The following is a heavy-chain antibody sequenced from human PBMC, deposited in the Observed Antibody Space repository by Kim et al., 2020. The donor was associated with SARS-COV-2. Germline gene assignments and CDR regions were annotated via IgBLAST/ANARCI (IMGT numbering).Heavy chain of an antibody. V-gene: IGHV7-4-1*01. Sequence: ASVKVSCKASGYTFTNYAMNWVRQAPGQGLECMGWINTKTGKATYAQGFTGRFAFSMDTSVSTAYLQIDSLKAEDTAVYYCARDGGPVVTWSCQDYWGQGTLVTVSS. J-gene: IGHJ4*02. CDR2: INTKTGKA. CDR3: ARDGGPVVTWSCQDY. CDR1: GYTFTNYA. D-gene: IGHD3-16*01.